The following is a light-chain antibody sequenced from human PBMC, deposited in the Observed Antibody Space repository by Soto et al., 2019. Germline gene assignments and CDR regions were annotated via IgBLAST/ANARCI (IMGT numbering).Light chain of an antibody. V-gene: IGKV1-8*01. Sequence: AIRMTQSPSSLSASTGDRVTIPCRASQDIGTYLAWYQQKPGKAPKLLIYAASSLQSGVPSRFSGSGSGTDFTLTISWLQSEDFATYYCQQYNSYALTFGGGTKVDIK. CDR3: QQYNSYALT. CDR1: QDIGTY. CDR2: AAS. J-gene: IGKJ4*01.